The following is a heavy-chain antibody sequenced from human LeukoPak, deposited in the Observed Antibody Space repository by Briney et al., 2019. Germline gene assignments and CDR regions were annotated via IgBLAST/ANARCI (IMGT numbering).Heavy chain of an antibody. D-gene: IGHD5-24*01. CDR3: AREEIRSWFDP. J-gene: IGHJ5*02. Sequence: SETLSLTCTVSGGSISRYYWSWIRQPPGKGLEWIGYIYYRGYTNYSPSLKSRVSISLNTSKNQFSLKLSSVTAADTAVYYCAREEIRSWFDPWGQGTLVTVSS. CDR2: IYYRGYT. CDR1: GGSISRYY. V-gene: IGHV4-59*01.